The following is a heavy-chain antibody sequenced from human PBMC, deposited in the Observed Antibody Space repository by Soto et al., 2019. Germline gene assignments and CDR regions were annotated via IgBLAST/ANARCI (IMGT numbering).Heavy chain of an antibody. CDR2: INGGTGQT. V-gene: IGHV1-3*01. J-gene: IGHJ6*02. CDR3: ARGKGMEENYYYYGLDI. D-gene: IGHD1-1*01. Sequence: SVKVSWKASGYSFSTYAMHWVRQAPVQSLEWMGWINGGTGQTKFSQRFQDRITITRDTSASTAYMELSSLRSEDTAVYYCARGKGMEENYYYYGLDIWGQGTTVTVSS. CDR1: GYSFSTYA.